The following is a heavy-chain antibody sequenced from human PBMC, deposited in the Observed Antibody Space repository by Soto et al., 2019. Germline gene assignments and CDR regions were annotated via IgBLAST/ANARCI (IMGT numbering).Heavy chain of an antibody. CDR2: VNGGGDST. J-gene: IGHJ4*02. D-gene: IGHD3-16*01. CDR3: VKDVGYGFILYDF. V-gene: IGHV3-23*01. CDR1: GFTFSSFG. Sequence: LRLSCTASGFTFSSFGMTWVRQAPGKGLEWVSTVNGGGDSTHYADSVKGRFSIFRDNSKNTVYLQMNSLRAEDSAIYYCVKDVGYGFILYDFWGQGTLVTVSS.